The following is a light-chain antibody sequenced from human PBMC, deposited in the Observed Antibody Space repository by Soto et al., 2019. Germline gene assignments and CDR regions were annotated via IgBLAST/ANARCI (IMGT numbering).Light chain of an antibody. Sequence: QTVVAQESSVTVSPGGTVTLTCGSSTGAVTNSHYPFWIQQRPGQAPKTLIYDTTNKHSWTPARFSGSLLGGKAALTLSGAQPEDEADYYCLLSYAGDRPHVFGAGTKVTVL. CDR2: DTT. CDR1: TGAVTNSHY. J-gene: IGLJ1*01. V-gene: IGLV7-46*01. CDR3: LLSYAGDRPHV.